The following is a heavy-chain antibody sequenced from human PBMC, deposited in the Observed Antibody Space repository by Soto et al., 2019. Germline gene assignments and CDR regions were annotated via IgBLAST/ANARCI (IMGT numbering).Heavy chain of an antibody. D-gene: IGHD3-10*01. V-gene: IGHV3-30*18. CDR2: IIYDGSTK. Sequence: QVQLVESGGGGVQPGRSLRLSCAASGFTFSSYGMHWVRQAPVKGLEWVAGIIYDGSTKYYADSVKGRFTISRDNSKSTLYLQMNSLRAEDTAVYYCAKDRMGAGVRGYFDYWGQGTLVTVSS. CDR3: AKDRMGAGVRGYFDY. J-gene: IGHJ4*02. CDR1: GFTFSSYG.